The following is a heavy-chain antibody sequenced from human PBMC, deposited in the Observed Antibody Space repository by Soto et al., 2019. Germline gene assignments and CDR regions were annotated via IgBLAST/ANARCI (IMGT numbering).Heavy chain of an antibody. CDR3: ARGVVVVVAATFWFDP. D-gene: IGHD2-15*01. V-gene: IGHV4-34*01. Sequence: QVQLQQWGAGLLKPLETLSLTCAVYGGSFSGYYWSWIRQPPGKGLEWIGEINHSGSTNYNPSLKSRVTISVDTSKNQFSLKLSSVTAADTAVYYCARGVVVVVAATFWFDPWGQGTLVTVSS. CDR2: INHSGST. CDR1: GGSFSGYY. J-gene: IGHJ5*02.